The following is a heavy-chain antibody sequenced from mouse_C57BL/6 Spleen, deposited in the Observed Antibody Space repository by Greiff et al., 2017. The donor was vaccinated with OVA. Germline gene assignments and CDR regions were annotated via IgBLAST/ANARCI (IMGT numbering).Heavy chain of an antibody. Sequence: QVQLQQPGAELVKPGASVKMSCKASGYTFTSYWITWVKQRPGQGLEWIGDIYPGSGSTNYNEKFKSKATLTVDTSSSTAYMQLSRLTSEDSADYYCAKGGSSYHRIYAMDYWGQGTSVTVSS. CDR3: AKGGSSYHRIYAMDY. CDR1: GYTFTSYW. CDR2: IYPGSGST. V-gene: IGHV1-55*01. J-gene: IGHJ4*01. D-gene: IGHD1-1*01.